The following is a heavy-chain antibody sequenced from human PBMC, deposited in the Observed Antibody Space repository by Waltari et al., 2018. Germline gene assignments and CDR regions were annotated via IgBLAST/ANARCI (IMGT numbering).Heavy chain of an antibody. D-gene: IGHD6-13*01. J-gene: IGHJ6*02. CDR3: ARDIAAAVPYYYGMDV. CDR2: IIPIFGTA. Sequence: QVQLVQSGAAVKKPWSSVKVSCKASGGTFSSYAIRWVRPAPGQGLEWMGGIIPIFGTANYAQKFQGRVTITADESTSTAYMELSSLRSEDTAVYYCARDIAAAVPYYYGMDVWGQGTTVTVSS. V-gene: IGHV1-69*13. CDR1: GGTFSSYA.